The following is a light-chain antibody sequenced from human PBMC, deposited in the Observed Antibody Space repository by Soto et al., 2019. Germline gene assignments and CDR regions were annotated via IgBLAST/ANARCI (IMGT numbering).Light chain of an antibody. Sequence: QSALTQPASVSGSPGQSITISCTGTSSDVGGYSYVSWYQQLPGKAPKLMIYEVTQRPSGVSDRFSGSKSGNTASLTISGLQAEDEADYYCSSYATFSTLVFGGGTKLTVL. J-gene: IGLJ2*01. V-gene: IGLV2-14*01. CDR3: SSYATFSTLV. CDR2: EVT. CDR1: SSDVGGYSY.